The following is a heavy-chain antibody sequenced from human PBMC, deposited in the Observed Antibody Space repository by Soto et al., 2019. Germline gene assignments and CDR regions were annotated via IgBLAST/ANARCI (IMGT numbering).Heavy chain of an antibody. CDR3: ARHRYSYGAYYFDY. CDR2: IYYSGST. D-gene: IGHD5-18*01. Sequence: SETLSLTCTVSGGSISSYYWSWIRQPPGKGLEWIGYIYYSGSTNYNPSLKSRVTISVDTSKNQLSLKLSSVTAADTAVYYCARHRYSYGAYYFDYWGQGTLVTVSS. V-gene: IGHV4-59*08. J-gene: IGHJ4*02. CDR1: GGSISSYY.